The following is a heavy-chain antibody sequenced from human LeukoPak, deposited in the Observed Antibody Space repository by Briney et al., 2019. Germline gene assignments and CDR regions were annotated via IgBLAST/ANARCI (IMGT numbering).Heavy chain of an antibody. V-gene: IGHV3-30*02. CDR3: AKVDENYSSSTYFDY. CDR2: IRHDGSNK. D-gene: IGHD6-6*01. CDR1: GFTFTSSG. J-gene: IGHJ4*02. Sequence: GGSLRLSCAASGFTFTSSGMHWVRQAPGKGLEWVAFIRHDGSNKYYAGSVKGRVTISRDNSKSTLYLQMNSLRAEDTAVYYCAKVDENYSSSTYFDYWGQGTLVTVSS.